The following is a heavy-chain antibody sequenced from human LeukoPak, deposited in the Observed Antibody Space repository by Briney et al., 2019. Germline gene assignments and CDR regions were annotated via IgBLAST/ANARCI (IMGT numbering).Heavy chain of an antibody. CDR1: GYTFTGYY. D-gene: IGHD4-17*01. Sequence: GASVKVSCKASGYTFTGYYMHWVRQAPGQGLEWMGWISPNTGGTNYAQKFQGWVTMTRDTSISTAYMELSRLRSDDTAVYYCARDAQVTTATHFDYWGQGTLVTVSS. V-gene: IGHV1-2*04. CDR2: ISPNTGGT. J-gene: IGHJ4*02. CDR3: ARDAQVTTATHFDY.